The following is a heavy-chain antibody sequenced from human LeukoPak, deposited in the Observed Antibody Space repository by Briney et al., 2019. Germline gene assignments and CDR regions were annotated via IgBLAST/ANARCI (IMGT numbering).Heavy chain of an antibody. CDR2: INRDGSQK. J-gene: IGHJ4*02. V-gene: IGHV3-7*01. Sequence: PGGSLRLSCAASGFSLSGYWMTWVRQAPGKGLEWVANINRDGSQKNHVDSVQGRFTISRDNAKNSLYLQMNSLRAEDTAVCYRISSSPSFDYWGQGTLVTVSS. CDR3: ISSSPSFDY. CDR1: GFSLSGYW.